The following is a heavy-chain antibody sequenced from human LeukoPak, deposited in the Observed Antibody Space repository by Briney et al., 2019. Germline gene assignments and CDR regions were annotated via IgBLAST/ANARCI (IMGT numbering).Heavy chain of an antibody. D-gene: IGHD1-1*01. Sequence: PSETLFLTCTVSGGSISSYYWSWIRQPPGKGLEWIGYIYYSGSTNYNPSLKSRVTISVDTSKNQFSLKLSSVTAADTAVYYCARGGRRDNVFDYWGQGTLVTVSS. CDR1: GGSISSYY. CDR2: IYYSGST. J-gene: IGHJ4*02. CDR3: ARGGRRDNVFDY. V-gene: IGHV4-59*01.